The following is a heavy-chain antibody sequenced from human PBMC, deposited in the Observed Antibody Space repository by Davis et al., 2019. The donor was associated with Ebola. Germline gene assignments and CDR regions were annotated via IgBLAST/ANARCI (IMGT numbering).Heavy chain of an antibody. D-gene: IGHD3-10*01. CDR1: GFTFSSYA. CDR3: ANLRDYYGSGSYYGMDV. CDR2: ISGSGGST. V-gene: IGHV3-23*01. J-gene: IGHJ6*02. Sequence: GESLKISCAASGFTFSSYAMSWVRQAPGKGLEWVSAISGSGGSTYYADSVKGRFTISRDNSKNTLYLQMNSLRAEDTAVYYCANLRDYYGSGSYYGMDVWGQGTTVTVSS.